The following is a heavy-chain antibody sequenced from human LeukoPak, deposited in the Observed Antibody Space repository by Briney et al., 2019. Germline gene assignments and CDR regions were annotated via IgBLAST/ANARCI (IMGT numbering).Heavy chain of an antibody. CDR3: TRDHGLDV. Sequence: GGSLRLSCAASGFTFSSYWMSWVRQAPGKGLMWVSQINSDGSATSCADPVKGRCTISRDNAKNMLYLEMNSLRVEDTAVYFCTRDHGLDVWGQGATVTVSS. CDR1: GFTFSSYW. CDR2: INSDGSAT. J-gene: IGHJ6*02. V-gene: IGHV3-74*01.